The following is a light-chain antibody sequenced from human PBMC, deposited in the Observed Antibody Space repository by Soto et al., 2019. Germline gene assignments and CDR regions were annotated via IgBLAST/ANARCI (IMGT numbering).Light chain of an antibody. V-gene: IGKV3-20*01. CDR1: QSLTSS. CDR3: QQYGSSLWT. Sequence: EIVLTQSPATLSLSPGERATLSCRASQSLTSSLVWYQQKPGQAPRLLIYDASRRATGIPDRFSGSGSGTDFTLTISGLEPEDFAVYYCQQYGSSLWTFGQGTKVDIK. J-gene: IGKJ1*01. CDR2: DAS.